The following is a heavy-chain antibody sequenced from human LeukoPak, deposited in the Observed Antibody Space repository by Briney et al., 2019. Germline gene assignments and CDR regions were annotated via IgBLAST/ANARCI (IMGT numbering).Heavy chain of an antibody. Sequence: GGSLRLSCAASGFTFSSFAMSWVRQAPGQGLEWVSAISDNSGNTYYADSVKGRFTISRDNSKNTLYLQMNSPRAEDTAVYYCAKDLKARVVTAIVVGAFDIWGQGTMVTVSS. CDR1: GFTFSSFA. CDR3: AKDLKARVVTAIVVGAFDI. V-gene: IGHV3-23*01. J-gene: IGHJ3*02. CDR2: ISDNSGNT. D-gene: IGHD2-21*02.